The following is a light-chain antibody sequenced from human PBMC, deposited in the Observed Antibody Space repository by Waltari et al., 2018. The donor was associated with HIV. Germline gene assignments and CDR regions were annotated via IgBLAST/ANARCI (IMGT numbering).Light chain of an antibody. Sequence: QSVLTQPPSASGTPGQRVTISCSGSSSTIGSNTVTWYQQLPGTAPKLLIYSNNQRPSGVPDRFSGSKSGTSASLAISGLQSEDEADYYCATWDDSLNGRWVFGGGTKLTVL. CDR1: SSTIGSNT. J-gene: IGLJ3*02. V-gene: IGLV1-44*01. CDR3: ATWDDSLNGRWV. CDR2: SNN.